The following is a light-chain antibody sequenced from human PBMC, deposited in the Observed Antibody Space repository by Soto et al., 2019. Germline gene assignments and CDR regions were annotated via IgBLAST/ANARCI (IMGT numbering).Light chain of an antibody. J-gene: IGKJ5*01. CDR2: KAS. Sequence: DIPMTQSPSTLSASVGDRVTITCRASQSISSWLVWYQQKPGKAPKLLIYKASSLESGVPSRFSGSGSGTEFTLTISSLQPDDFATYYCQQYNSYPITFGQGTRLEIK. CDR3: QQYNSYPIT. CDR1: QSISSW. V-gene: IGKV1-5*03.